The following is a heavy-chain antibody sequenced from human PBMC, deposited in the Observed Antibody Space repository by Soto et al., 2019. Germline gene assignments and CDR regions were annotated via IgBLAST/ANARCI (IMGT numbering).Heavy chain of an antibody. Sequence: SQTLSRTCAISGDSVSSKSATWNWIRQFPSRGLEWLGRTYYRSKWHNEYAVSVKSRITINPDTSKNQFSLQLNSVTPEDTAVYYCANMDDVWGQGTLVTVSS. CDR3: ANMDDV. CDR2: TYYRSKWHN. D-gene: IGHD3-10*02. V-gene: IGHV6-1*01. J-gene: IGHJ4*02. CDR1: GDSVSSKSAT.